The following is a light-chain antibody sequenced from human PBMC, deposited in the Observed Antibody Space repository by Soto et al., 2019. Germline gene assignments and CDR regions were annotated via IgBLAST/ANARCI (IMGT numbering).Light chain of an antibody. J-gene: IGLJ3*02. CDR3: LLTFRGPWV. CDR2: DTS. Sequence: QAVVTQEPSLTVSPGGTVTLTCASSTGAVTSGHHPNWFQQKPGQAPRILIFDTSNRHSWTPARFSGSLLGGQAALTLSGAQPEDEAEYYCLLTFRGPWVFGGGTKVTVL. V-gene: IGLV7-46*01. CDR1: TGAVTSGHH.